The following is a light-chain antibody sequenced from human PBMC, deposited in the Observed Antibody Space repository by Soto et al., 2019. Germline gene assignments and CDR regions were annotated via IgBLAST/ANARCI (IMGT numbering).Light chain of an antibody. J-gene: IGKJ1*01. V-gene: IGKV3-20*01. Sequence: EIVLTQSPGSLSLSPGERATLSCGASQSVDSSFFAWYQQKTGQAPRLLIYGASNRATSIADRFSDRGSGTHITVNITGLEQEHFALYYCHVYVSAVTFGQGTKVAIK. CDR1: QSVDSSF. CDR2: GAS. CDR3: HVYVSAVT.